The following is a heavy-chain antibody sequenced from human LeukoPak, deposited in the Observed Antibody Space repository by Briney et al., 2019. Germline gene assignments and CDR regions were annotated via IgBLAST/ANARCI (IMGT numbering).Heavy chain of an antibody. CDR1: GFTFSDHY. Sequence: PGGSLRLSCAASGFTFSDHYMDWVRQAPGKGLEWVSAISGSGGSTYYADSVKGRFTISRDNSKNTLYLQMNSLRAEDTAVYHCAETAMVTHWGQGTLVTVSS. CDR3: AETAMVTH. V-gene: IGHV3-23*01. D-gene: IGHD5-18*01. CDR2: ISGSGGST. J-gene: IGHJ4*02.